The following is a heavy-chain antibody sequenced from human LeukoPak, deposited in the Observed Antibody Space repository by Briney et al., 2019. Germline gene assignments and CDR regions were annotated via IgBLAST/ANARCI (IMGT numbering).Heavy chain of an antibody. Sequence: ASVKVSCKASGYTFTGYYMHGVRQAPGQGLEWMGRINPNSGGTNYAQKFQGRVTMTRDTSISTAYMELSRLRSDDTAVYYCARESSVLWFGTRAGFDYWGQGTLVTVSS. J-gene: IGHJ4*02. CDR2: INPNSGGT. CDR1: GYTFTGYY. V-gene: IGHV1-2*06. D-gene: IGHD3-10*01. CDR3: ARESSVLWFGTRAGFDY.